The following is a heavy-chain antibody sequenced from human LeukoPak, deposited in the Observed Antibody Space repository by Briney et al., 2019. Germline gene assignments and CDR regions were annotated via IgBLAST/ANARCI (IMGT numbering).Heavy chain of an antibody. V-gene: IGHV1-69*13. CDR3: SSPYDILTGHYPGYGY. J-gene: IGHJ4*02. D-gene: IGHD3-9*01. Sequence: SVKVSCKPSGGSFSSYATSWVRQPPGQGLEWMGGIIPIFDTANYAQKFQVKITITADESTSTAYMELSSLRSEDTAVYDWSSPYDILTGHYPGYGYWGQGTLVTVSS. CDR2: IIPIFDTA. CDR1: GGSFSSYA.